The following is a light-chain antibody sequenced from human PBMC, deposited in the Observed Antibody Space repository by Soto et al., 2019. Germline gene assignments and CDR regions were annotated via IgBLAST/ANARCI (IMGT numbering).Light chain of an antibody. V-gene: IGLV2-8*01. J-gene: IGLJ2*01. Sequence: QSALTQPPSASGSPGQSVTISCTGTSSDVRGYNYVSWYQQHPGRAPKLMIYEVSKRPSGVPDRFSGSKSGNTASLTVSGLQPEDEADYYCSSYAGSSNLGVFGGGTQLTVL. CDR1: SSDVRGYNY. CDR3: SSYAGSSNLGV. CDR2: EVS.